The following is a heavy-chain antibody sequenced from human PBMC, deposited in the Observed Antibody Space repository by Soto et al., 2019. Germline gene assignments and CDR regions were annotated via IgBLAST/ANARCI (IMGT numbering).Heavy chain of an antibody. CDR1: GGSISSYY. CDR3: AREDYDSSGSPSFDY. V-gene: IGHV4-59*01. J-gene: IGHJ4*02. D-gene: IGHD3-22*01. CDR2: IYYSGST. Sequence: PSXTLSLTCTVSGGSISSYYWSWIRQPPGKGLEWIGYIYYSGSTNYNPSLKSRVTISVDTSKNQFSLKLSSVTAADTAVYYCAREDYDSSGSPSFDYWGQGTLVTVSS.